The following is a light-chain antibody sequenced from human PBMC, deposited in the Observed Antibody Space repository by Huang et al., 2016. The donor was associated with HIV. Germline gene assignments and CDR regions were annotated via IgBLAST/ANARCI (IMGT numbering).Light chain of an antibody. J-gene: IGKJ1*01. V-gene: IGKV1-5*03. CDR2: KAS. CDR3: QQYSSYSWT. CDR1: QIISAW. Sequence: DIQMTQSPSTLSASVGDRVTITCRASQIISAWLAWYQQKPGKAPKLLIYKASSLERGVPSRFSGSGSGTEFTLTISSLQPDDFATYYCQQYSSYSWTFGQGTKVEIK.